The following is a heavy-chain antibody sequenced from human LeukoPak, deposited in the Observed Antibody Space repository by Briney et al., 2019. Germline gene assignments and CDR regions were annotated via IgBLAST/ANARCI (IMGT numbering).Heavy chain of an antibody. D-gene: IGHD3-10*01. Sequence: PGGSLRLSCAASGFTFSNYAMSWVRQAPGKGLEWVSAISGIGGNTYYADSVKGRFTISRDNSKNTLYLQMNSLRAEDTAVYYCAKDIRGIDAFDIWGQGTMVTVSS. CDR1: GFTFSNYA. CDR3: AKDIRGIDAFDI. J-gene: IGHJ3*02. V-gene: IGHV3-23*01. CDR2: ISGIGGNT.